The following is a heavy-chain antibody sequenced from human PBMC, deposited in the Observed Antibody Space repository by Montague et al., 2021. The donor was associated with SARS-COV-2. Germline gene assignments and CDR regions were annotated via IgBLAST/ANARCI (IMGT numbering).Heavy chain of an antibody. Sequence: SETLSLTCTVSGGPINGYFWTWIRQPPGKELECLGYIYYSGATRYNPSLKSRVTISVAPSEKQFSLTLRSVTAADTAIYCCARSPEYGDVPFDYWGQGVLVTVSS. D-gene: IGHD3-10*02. J-gene: IGHJ4*02. CDR2: IYYSGAT. CDR1: GGPINGYF. CDR3: ARSPEYGDVPFDY. V-gene: IGHV4-59*08.